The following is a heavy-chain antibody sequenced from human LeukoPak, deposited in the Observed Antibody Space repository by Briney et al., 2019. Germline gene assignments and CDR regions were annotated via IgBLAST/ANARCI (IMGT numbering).Heavy chain of an antibody. J-gene: IGHJ6*03. V-gene: IGHV3-48*04. Sequence: GGSLRLSCAPSGFTFSSYSMNWVRQAPGKGLEWVSYISKSSSNIYYADSVKGGFTISRDNDKNSLYLQMNSLRAEDTRVYYWARAVYDIIVYHCYYYYMDVWGEGTTLTVS. CDR3: ARAVYDIIVYHCYYYYMDV. D-gene: IGHD3-22*01. CDR1: GFTFSSYS. CDR2: ISKSSSNI.